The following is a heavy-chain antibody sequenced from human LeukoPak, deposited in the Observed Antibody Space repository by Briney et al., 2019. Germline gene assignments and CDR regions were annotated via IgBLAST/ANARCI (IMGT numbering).Heavy chain of an antibody. CDR2: ISAYNGNT. CDR1: GYTFTSYG. D-gene: IGHD2-2*01. Sequence: ASVKVSCKASGYTFTSYGISWVRQAPGQGLEWMGWISAYNGNTNYAQKLQGRVTMTTDTSTSTAYMELRSLRSDDTAVYYCARDRVRCSSTSCSTGIGYWGQGTLVTVSS. CDR3: ARDRVRCSSTSCSTGIGY. J-gene: IGHJ4*02. V-gene: IGHV1-18*01.